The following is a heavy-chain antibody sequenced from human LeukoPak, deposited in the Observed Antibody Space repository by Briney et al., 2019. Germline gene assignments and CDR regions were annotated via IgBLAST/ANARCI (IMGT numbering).Heavy chain of an antibody. CDR1: GGSISSSSYY. D-gene: IGHD3-3*01. V-gene: IGHV4-39*01. Sequence: SETLSLTCTVSGGSISSSSYYWGWIRQPPGKGLEWIGSIYYSGSTYYNPSLKSRVTISVDTSKNQFSLKLSSVTAADTAVYYCAYYDFWSGYSGDWGQGTLVTVSS. CDR3: AYYDFWSGYSGD. J-gene: IGHJ4*02. CDR2: IYYSGST.